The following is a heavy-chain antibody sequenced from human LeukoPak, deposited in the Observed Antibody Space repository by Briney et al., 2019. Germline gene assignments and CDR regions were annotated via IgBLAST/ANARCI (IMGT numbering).Heavy chain of an antibody. D-gene: IGHD5-12*01. J-gene: IGHJ5*02. CDR2: ISGSGDTI. CDR3: ARGGYRYSHNYFDP. V-gene: IGHV3-11*01. Sequence: PGGSLRLSCAASGFIFSDYYMSWSRQAPGEGLELCSYISGSGDTIYYADSVKGGFTISRDNAKNSLYLQMNSLRAEDTAVYYCARGGYRYSHNYFDPWGQGTLVTASS. CDR1: GFIFSDYY.